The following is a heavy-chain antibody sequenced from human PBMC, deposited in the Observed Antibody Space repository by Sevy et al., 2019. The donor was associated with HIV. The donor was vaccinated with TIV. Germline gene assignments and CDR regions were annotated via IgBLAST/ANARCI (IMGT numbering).Heavy chain of an antibody. CDR2: FDPEDGET. V-gene: IGHV1-24*01. CDR1: GHTLNTLS. Sequence: ASVKVSCKVSGHTLNTLSMHWVRQAPGKGLEWMGSFDPEDGETIYAQKFQGRLTMTEDTATDTAYMDLSSLRSEDTAVYYCARGMWETTGYYYGMDVWGQGTTVTVSS. D-gene: IGHD1-26*01. CDR3: ARGMWETTGYYYGMDV. J-gene: IGHJ6*02.